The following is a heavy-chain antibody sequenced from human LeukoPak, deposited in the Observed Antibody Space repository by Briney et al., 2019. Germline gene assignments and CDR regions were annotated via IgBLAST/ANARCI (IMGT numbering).Heavy chain of an antibody. V-gene: IGHV3-23*01. CDR3: AKSTSMIVVVIKEEGLDY. J-gene: IGHJ4*02. CDR2: ISGSGGST. D-gene: IGHD3-22*01. Sequence: GGSLRFSCAASGFTFSSYAMSWVRQAPGKGLEWVSAISGSGGSTYYADSVKGRFTISRDNSKNTLYLQMNSLRAEDTAVYYCAKSTSMIVVVIKEEGLDYWGQGTLVTVSS. CDR1: GFTFSSYA.